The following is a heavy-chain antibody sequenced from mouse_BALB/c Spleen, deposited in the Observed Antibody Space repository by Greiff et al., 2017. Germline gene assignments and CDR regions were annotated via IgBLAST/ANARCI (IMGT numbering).Heavy chain of an antibody. CDR3: ARGGRYDVYYAMDY. J-gene: IGHJ4*01. D-gene: IGHD2-14*01. V-gene: IGHV5-4*02. CDR2: ISDGGSYT. CDR1: GFTFSDYY. Sequence: EVQRVESGGGLVKPGGSLKLSCAASGFTFSDYYMYWVRQTPEKRLEWVATISDGGSYTYYPDSVKGRFTISRDNAKNNLYLQMSSLKSEDTAMYYCARGGRYDVYYAMDYWGQGTSVTVSS.